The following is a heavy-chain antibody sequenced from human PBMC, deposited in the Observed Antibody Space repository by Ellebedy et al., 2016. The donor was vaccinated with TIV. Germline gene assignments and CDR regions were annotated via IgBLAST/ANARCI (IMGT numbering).Heavy chain of an antibody. D-gene: IGHD3-10*01. Sequence: AASVKVSCKSSGYSFIDYGITWVRQAPGQGLDWMGWVSAYSGNTNYAEILQVRVTLTTDTSTDTAYMALRSLRSDDTAVYFCARYSGSGTYYRNGKDVWGQGTTVTVSS. J-gene: IGHJ6*02. CDR2: VSAYSGNT. CDR3: ARYSGSGTYYRNGKDV. V-gene: IGHV1-18*01. CDR1: GYSFIDYG.